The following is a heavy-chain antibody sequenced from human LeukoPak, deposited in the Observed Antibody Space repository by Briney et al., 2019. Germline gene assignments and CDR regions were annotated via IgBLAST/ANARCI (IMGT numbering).Heavy chain of an antibody. CDR3: ASYYDFWSGYPNKYYFDY. D-gene: IGHD3-3*01. CDR2: ISAYNGNT. V-gene: IGHV1-18*01. CDR1: GYTFTSYG. J-gene: IGHJ4*02. Sequence: ASVKVSCKASGYTFTSYGISWVRQAPGQGLEWMGWISAYNGNTNYAQKLQGRVTMTTDTSTSTAYMELRSLRSDDTAVYYCASYYDFWSGYPNKYYFDYWGQGTLVTVPS.